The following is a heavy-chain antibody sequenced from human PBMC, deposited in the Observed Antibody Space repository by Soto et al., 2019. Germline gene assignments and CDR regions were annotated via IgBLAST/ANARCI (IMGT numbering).Heavy chain of an antibody. CDR3: XXXXXXXXXVPG. J-gene: IGHJ4*02. CDR1: GXTFTSYD. Sequence: QVQLVQSGAEVKKPGASVKVSCKASGXTFTSYDINWVRQATGQGLEWMGWMNPNSGNTGYAQKFQGRVTMTRNTSISTAYMELSSLRSXXTXXXXXXXXXXXXXXVPGWGQGTLVTVSS. V-gene: IGHV1-8*01. CDR2: MNPNSGNT.